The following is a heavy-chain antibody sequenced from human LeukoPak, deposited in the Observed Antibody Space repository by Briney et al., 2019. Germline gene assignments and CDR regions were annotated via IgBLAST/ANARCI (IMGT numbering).Heavy chain of an antibody. Sequence: SETLSLTCTVSGGSISSYYWSWIRQPPGKGLEWIGYIYYSGSTNYNPSLKSRVTISVDTSKNQFSLKLSSVTAADTAVYYCARGTTGDDAFDIWGQGTMVAVSS. CDR2: IYYSGST. CDR1: GGSISSYY. D-gene: IGHD1-7*01. V-gene: IGHV4-59*08. J-gene: IGHJ3*02. CDR3: ARGTTGDDAFDI.